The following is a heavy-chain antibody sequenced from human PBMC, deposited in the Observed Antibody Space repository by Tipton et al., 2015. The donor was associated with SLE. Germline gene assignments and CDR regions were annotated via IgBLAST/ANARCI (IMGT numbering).Heavy chain of an antibody. J-gene: IGHJ3*02. CDR3: AKSMVRGVKWTFDI. D-gene: IGHD3-10*01. CDR2: INHSGST. Sequence: TLSLTCAVYGGSFSGYYWSWIRQPPGRGLEWIGEINHSGSTNYNPSLKSRVTISVDTSKNQFSLRLSSVTAADTAVYYCAKSMVRGVKWTFDIWGQGTMVTVSS. V-gene: IGHV4-34*01. CDR1: GGSFSGYY.